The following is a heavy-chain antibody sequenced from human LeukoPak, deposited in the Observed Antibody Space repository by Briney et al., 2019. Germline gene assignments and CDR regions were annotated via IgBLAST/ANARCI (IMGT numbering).Heavy chain of an antibody. Sequence: ASVKVSCKASGYTFTNYGISWVRQAPGQGLEWMGWISTYNGNTNYAQNLQGRVTMTTDTSTSTAYIELKSLRSDDTAVYYCARDGKPYYDILTGYEDYYYGMDVWGQGTSVTVSS. CDR2: ISTYNGNT. D-gene: IGHD3-9*01. J-gene: IGHJ6*02. CDR3: ARDGKPYYDILTGYEDYYYGMDV. V-gene: IGHV1-18*01. CDR1: GYTFTNYG.